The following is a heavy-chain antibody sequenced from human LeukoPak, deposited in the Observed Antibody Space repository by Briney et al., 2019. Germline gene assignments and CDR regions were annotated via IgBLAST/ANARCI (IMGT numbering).Heavy chain of an antibody. CDR1: GYTFTSYG. J-gene: IGHJ4*02. CDR3: ARGSRDGYNLREPRLSDY. Sequence: ASVKVSCKASGYTFTSYGISWVRQAPGQGREWMGWISAYNGNTNYAQKLQGRVTMTTDTSTSTAYMELRSLRSDDTAVYYCARGSRDGYNLREPRLSDYWGQGTLVTVSS. CDR2: ISAYNGNT. D-gene: IGHD5-24*01. V-gene: IGHV1-18*01.